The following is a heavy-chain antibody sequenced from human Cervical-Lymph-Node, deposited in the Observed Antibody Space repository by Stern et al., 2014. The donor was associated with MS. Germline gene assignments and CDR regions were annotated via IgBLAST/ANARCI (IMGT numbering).Heavy chain of an antibody. CDR3: ARDPINYDYVWGTYFGMDV. Sequence: QMQLVQYGGEVKKPGASVKVSCKASGYTFSSYGISWVRQAPGQGLEWMGWSSTYNGNTIYAQKLQGRVTMTTDTSTSTAYMVLSSLRSDDTAVYYCARDPINYDYVWGTYFGMDVWGQGTTVTVSS. CDR2: SSTYNGNT. CDR1: GYTFSSYG. D-gene: IGHD3-16*01. J-gene: IGHJ6*02. V-gene: IGHV1-18*01.